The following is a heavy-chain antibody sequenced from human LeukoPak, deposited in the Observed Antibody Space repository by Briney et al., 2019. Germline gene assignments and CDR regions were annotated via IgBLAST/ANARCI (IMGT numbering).Heavy chain of an antibody. CDR1: GFTFSSYA. CDR2: VSYDGSNK. V-gene: IGHV3-30-3*01. Sequence: GGSLRLSCAASGFTFSSYAMHWVRQAPGKGLEWVAVVSYDGSNKYYADSVKGRFTISRDNSKNTLYLQMNSLRAEDTAVYYCARRYCSSTSCLLDYWGQGTLVTVSS. CDR3: ARRYCSSTSCLLDY. J-gene: IGHJ4*02. D-gene: IGHD2-2*01.